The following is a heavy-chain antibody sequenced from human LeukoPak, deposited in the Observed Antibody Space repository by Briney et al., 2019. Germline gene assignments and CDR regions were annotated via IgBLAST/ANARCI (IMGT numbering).Heavy chain of an antibody. V-gene: IGHV1-2*02. D-gene: IGHD5-12*01. Sequence: ASVKVSCKTSGYTFTGYYMRWVRQAPGQGLEWMGWINPNSGGTNYAQKLQGRVTMTTDTSTSTAYMELRSLRSDDTAVYYCARDGLVATIGYYYYYMDVWGKGTTVTISS. CDR3: ARDGLVATIGYYYYYMDV. CDR2: INPNSGGT. CDR1: GYTFTGYY. J-gene: IGHJ6*03.